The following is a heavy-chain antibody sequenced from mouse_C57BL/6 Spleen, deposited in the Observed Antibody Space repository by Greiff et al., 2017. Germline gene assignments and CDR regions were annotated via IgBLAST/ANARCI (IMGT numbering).Heavy chain of an antibody. CDR1: GYSFTGYY. CDR2: IYPYNGVS. J-gene: IGHJ3*01. V-gene: IGHV1-31*01. Sequence: DVQLQESGPELVKPGASVKISCKASGYSFTGYYMHWVKQSHGNILDWIGYIYPYNGVSSYNQKFKGKATLTVDKSSSTAYMELRSLTSEDSAVYYCARERAAQATPAWFAYWGQGTLVTVSA. D-gene: IGHD3-2*02. CDR3: ARERAAQATPAWFAY.